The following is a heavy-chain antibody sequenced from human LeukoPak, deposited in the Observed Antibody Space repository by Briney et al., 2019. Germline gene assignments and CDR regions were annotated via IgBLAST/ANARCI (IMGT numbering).Heavy chain of an antibody. D-gene: IGHD4-17*01. CDR2: ISSSSSYI. CDR3: AKELRKDYGDYSGYYYYGMDV. V-gene: IGHV3-21*04. J-gene: IGHJ6*02. CDR1: GFTFSSYS. Sequence: PGGSLRLSCAASGFTFSSYSMNWVRQAPGKGLEWVSSISSSSSYIYYADSVKGRFTISRDNAKNSLYLQMNSLRAEDTAVYYCAKELRKDYGDYSGYYYYGMDVWGQGTTVTVSS.